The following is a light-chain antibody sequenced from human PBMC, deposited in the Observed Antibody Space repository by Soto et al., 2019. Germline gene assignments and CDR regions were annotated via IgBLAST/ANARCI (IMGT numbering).Light chain of an antibody. J-gene: IGKJ5*01. CDR1: QSVSSNY. CDR2: DAS. V-gene: IGKV3-11*01. CDR3: QHRMNWPLT. Sequence: EFVLTQSPGTLSLSAGERATLSCRASQSVSSNYFAWFQQRPGQAPRLLIYDASNRASGTPARFSGSGSETDFTLTISSLEPEDFAVYYCQHRMNWPLTFGQGTRLEIK.